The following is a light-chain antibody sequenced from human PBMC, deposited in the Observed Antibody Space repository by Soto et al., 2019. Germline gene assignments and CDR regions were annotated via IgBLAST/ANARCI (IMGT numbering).Light chain of an antibody. V-gene: IGLV2-14*01. CDR1: SSEVGRYNY. CDR2: EVS. J-gene: IGLJ2*01. CDR3: SSYTGRTSVV. Sequence: QSALTKPASVSRSPGQSITISCTGTSSEVGRYNYVSWYQQYPGKAPKLMIFEVSIRPSGVSNRFSGSTSGTTASLTISGLQIEDEADYYCSSYTGRTSVVFGGGTKLTVL.